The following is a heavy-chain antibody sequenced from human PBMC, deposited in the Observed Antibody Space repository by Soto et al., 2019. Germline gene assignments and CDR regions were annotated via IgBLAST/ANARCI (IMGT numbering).Heavy chain of an antibody. Sequence: QVQLQESGPGRVKSSGTLSLTCGVSGDSISSSKWWSWVRQPPGKGLEWIGDIFHTGSTNYNPSHNSRVTISTDKSKTQFPLRLSSVTAAATAGYYCAYSTGWYRIDNWGQGSLVTVSS. D-gene: IGHD6-19*01. V-gene: IGHV4-4*02. CDR3: AYSTGWYRIDN. CDR2: IFHTGST. J-gene: IGHJ4*02. CDR1: GDSISSSKW.